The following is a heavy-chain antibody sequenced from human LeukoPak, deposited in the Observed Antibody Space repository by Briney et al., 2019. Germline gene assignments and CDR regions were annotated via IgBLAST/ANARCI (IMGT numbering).Heavy chain of an antibody. D-gene: IGHD6-13*01. CDR3: ARDLGIAAAGTRVDY. CDR2: ISSSSSYI. V-gene: IGHV3-21*01. CDR1: GFTFSSYS. Sequence: GGPLRLSCAASGFTFSSYSMNWVRQAPGKGLEWVSSISSSSSYIYYADSVKGRFTISRDNAKNSLYLQMNSLRAEDTAVYYCARDLGIAAAGTRVDYWGQGTLVTVSS. J-gene: IGHJ4*02.